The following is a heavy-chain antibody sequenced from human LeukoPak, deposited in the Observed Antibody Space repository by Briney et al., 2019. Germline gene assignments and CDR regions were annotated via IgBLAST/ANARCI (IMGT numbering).Heavy chain of an antibody. CDR3: ARCSVEVRKRIDF. D-gene: IGHD2-15*01. CDR1: GYTFNNYD. Sequence: GASVKVSCKASGYTFNNYDVYWVRQATGQGLEWLGWMNPNSGNTGYAEKFQGRLTMTMNTSITTAYMELSSLRSEDTALYYCARCSVEVRKRIDFWGQGTLVTVSS. V-gene: IGHV1-8*01. J-gene: IGHJ4*02. CDR2: MNPNSGNT.